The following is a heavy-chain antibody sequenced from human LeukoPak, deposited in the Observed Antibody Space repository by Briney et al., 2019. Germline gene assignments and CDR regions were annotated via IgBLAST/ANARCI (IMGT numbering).Heavy chain of an antibody. CDR2: IYSGGST. J-gene: IGHJ6*02. CDR1: GFTVSSNY. Sequence: GGSLRLSCAASGFTVSSNYMSWVRQAPGKGLEWVSVIYSGGSTYYADSVKGRFTISRDNSKNTLYLQMNSLRAEDTAVYYCARDRGYGSYYYYGMDVWGQGTTVTVSS. V-gene: IGHV3-66*01. D-gene: IGHD5-12*01. CDR3: ARDRGYGSYYYYGMDV.